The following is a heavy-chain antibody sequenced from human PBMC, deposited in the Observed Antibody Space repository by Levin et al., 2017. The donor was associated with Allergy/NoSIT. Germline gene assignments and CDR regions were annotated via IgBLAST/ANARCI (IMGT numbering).Heavy chain of an antibody. CDR3: ARGMAYYHGSGSDAFDI. Sequence: KSSETLSLTCAVYGGSFSGYYWSWIRQPPGKGLEWIGEINHSGSTNYNPSLKSRVTISVDTSKNQFSLKLSSVTAADTAVYYCARGMAYYHGSGSDAFDIWGQGTMVTVSS. CDR1: GGSFSGYY. CDR2: INHSGST. J-gene: IGHJ3*02. D-gene: IGHD3-10*01. V-gene: IGHV4-34*01.